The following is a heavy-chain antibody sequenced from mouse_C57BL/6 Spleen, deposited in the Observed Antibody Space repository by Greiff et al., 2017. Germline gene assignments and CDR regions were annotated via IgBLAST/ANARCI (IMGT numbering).Heavy chain of an antibody. D-gene: IGHD1-1*01. Sequence: SGAELVRPGASVTLSCKASGYTFTDYEMHWVKQTPVHGLEWIGAIDPETGGTAYNQKFKGKAILTADKSSSTAYMELRSLTSEDSAVYYWTIYYGSSYPFDDWGQGTTLTVSS. CDR3: TIYYGSSYPFDD. CDR2: IDPETGGT. V-gene: IGHV1-15*01. CDR1: GYTFTDYE. J-gene: IGHJ2*01.